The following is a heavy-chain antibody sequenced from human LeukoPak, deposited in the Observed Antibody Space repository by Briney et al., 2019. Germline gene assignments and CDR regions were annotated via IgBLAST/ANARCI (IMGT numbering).Heavy chain of an antibody. CDR2: ISGSGGST. CDR1: GFTFSSYA. CDR3: ATAGYDSNYYYGMDV. V-gene: IGHV3-23*01. J-gene: IGHJ6*02. D-gene: IGHD3-3*01. Sequence: GGSLRLSCAASGFTFSSYAMSWVRQAPGKGLEWVSAISGSGGSTYYADSVKGRFTISRDNSKNTLYLQMNSLGAEDTAVYYCATAGYDSNYYYGMDVWGQGTTVTVSS.